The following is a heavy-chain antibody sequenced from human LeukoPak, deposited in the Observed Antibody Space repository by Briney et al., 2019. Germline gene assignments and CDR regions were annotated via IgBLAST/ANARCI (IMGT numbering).Heavy chain of an antibody. CDR2: IYHSGST. J-gene: IGHJ4*02. Sequence: PSETLSLTCTVSGGSISSGGYYWSWIRQPPGKGLEWIGYIYHSGSTYYNPSLKSRVTISVDRSKNQFSLKLSSVTAADTAVYYCARDSYGYGFDYWGQGTLVTVSS. D-gene: IGHD5-18*01. CDR3: ARDSYGYGFDY. V-gene: IGHV4-30-2*02. CDR1: GGSISSGGYY.